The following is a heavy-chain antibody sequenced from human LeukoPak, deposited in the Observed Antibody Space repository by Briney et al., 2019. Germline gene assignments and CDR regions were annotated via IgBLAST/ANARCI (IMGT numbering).Heavy chain of an antibody. Sequence: GASVKVSCKASGYTFTSYGISWVRQAPGQGLEWMGWISAYNGNTNYAQKLQGRVTMTTDTSTSTAYMELRSLRSDDTVVYYCARVPSIAAAGTGWFDPWGQGTLVTVSS. V-gene: IGHV1-18*01. D-gene: IGHD6-13*01. CDR3: ARVPSIAAAGTGWFDP. CDR2: ISAYNGNT. J-gene: IGHJ5*02. CDR1: GYTFTSYG.